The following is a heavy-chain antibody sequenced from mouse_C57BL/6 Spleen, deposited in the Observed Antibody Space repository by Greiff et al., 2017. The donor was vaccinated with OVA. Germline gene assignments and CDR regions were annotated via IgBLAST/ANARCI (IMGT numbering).Heavy chain of an antibody. CDR3: ARGELTGTLYYAMDY. Sequence: QVQLKQSGAELARPGASVKLSCKASGYTFTSYGISWVKQRTGQGLEWIGEIYPRSGNTYYNEKFKGKATLTADKSSSTAYMELRSLTSEDSAVYFCARGELTGTLYYAMDYWGQGTSVTVSS. D-gene: IGHD4-1*01. V-gene: IGHV1-81*01. J-gene: IGHJ4*01. CDR2: IYPRSGNT. CDR1: GYTFTSYG.